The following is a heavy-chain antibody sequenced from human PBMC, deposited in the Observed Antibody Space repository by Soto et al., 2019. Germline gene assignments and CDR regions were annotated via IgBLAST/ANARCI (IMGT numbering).Heavy chain of an antibody. CDR2: IYFSGIT. CDR3: ARGVALNQLAGHWVDS. CDR1: GGSTSSSNYY. D-gene: IGHD2-15*01. V-gene: IGHV4-61*01. Sequence: SETLSLTCTVSGGSTSSSNYYWSWIRQPPGKGVEWIGYIYFSGITNYNPSLQSRATISVDTSGSQFSLNLVSVTAADTDIHYCARGVALNQLAGHWVDSWGQGTRGTVSS. J-gene: IGHJ5*01.